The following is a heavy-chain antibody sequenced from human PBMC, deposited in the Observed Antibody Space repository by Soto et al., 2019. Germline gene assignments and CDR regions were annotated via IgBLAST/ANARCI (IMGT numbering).Heavy chain of an antibody. D-gene: IGHD5-18*01. CDR3: AREGYSYGHGDY. V-gene: IGHV3-33*01. CDR2: IWYDGSNK. J-gene: IGHJ4*02. Sequence: ESGGGVVQPGRSLRLSCAASGFTFSSYGMHWVRQAPGKGLEWVAVIWYDGSNKYYADSVKGRFTISRDNSKNTLYLQMNSLRAEDTAVYYCAREGYSYGHGDYWGQGTLVTVSS. CDR1: GFTFSSYG.